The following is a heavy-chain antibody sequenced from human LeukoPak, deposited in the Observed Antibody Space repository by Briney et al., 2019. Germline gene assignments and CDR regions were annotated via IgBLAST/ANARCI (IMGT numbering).Heavy chain of an antibody. Sequence: GSLRLSCAASGFTFSSYAMSWVRQAPGKGLEWVSAISGSGGSTYYADSVKGRFTISRDNSKNTLYLQMNSLRAEDTAVYYCAVLRFLEWLSPFDYWGQGTLVTVSS. CDR2: ISGSGGST. D-gene: IGHD3-3*01. V-gene: IGHV3-23*01. CDR3: AVLRFLEWLSPFDY. J-gene: IGHJ4*02. CDR1: GFTFSSYA.